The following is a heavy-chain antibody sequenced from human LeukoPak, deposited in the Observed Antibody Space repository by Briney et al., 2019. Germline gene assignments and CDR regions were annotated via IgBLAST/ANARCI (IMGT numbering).Heavy chain of an antibody. Sequence: GGSLRLSCAAPGFTFSSYSMNWVRQAPGKGLEWVSSISSSSSYIYYADSVKGRFTISRDNAKNSLYLQMNSLRAEDTAVYYCARERLPTNNWFDPWGQGTLVTVSP. CDR2: ISSSSSYI. CDR1: GFTFSSYS. D-gene: IGHD5-18*01. CDR3: ARERLPTNNWFDP. V-gene: IGHV3-21*01. J-gene: IGHJ5*02.